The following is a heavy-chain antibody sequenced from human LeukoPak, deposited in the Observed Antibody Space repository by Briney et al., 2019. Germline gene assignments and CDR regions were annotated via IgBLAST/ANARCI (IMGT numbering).Heavy chain of an antibody. V-gene: IGHV1-2*02. CDR1: GYTFTAYY. J-gene: IGHJ3*02. Sequence: ASVTVSCKASGYTFTAYYMHWVRQAPGQGLEWMGSISPNSGGTNYAQKFQGRVTMTRDTSITTAYMELSSLTSDDTAVYYCANRQQSASGFDIWGQGTMVTVPS. CDR3: ANRQQSASGFDI. CDR2: ISPNSGGT. D-gene: IGHD6-13*01.